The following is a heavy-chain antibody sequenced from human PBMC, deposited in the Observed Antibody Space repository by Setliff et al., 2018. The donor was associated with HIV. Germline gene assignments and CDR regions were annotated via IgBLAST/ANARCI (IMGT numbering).Heavy chain of an antibody. CDR3: ARRVVAAGWFDP. D-gene: IGHD2-15*01. Sequence: SETLSLTCAVYGGSFSDYSWNWIRQTPEKGLEWIAEITHSGSTNYNPSLRGRVTIALGTSKNHFSLNLRSVSAADTAVYYCARRVVAAGWFDPWGQGTLVTVSS. J-gene: IGHJ5*02. CDR2: ITHSGST. CDR1: GGSFSDYS. V-gene: IGHV4-34*01.